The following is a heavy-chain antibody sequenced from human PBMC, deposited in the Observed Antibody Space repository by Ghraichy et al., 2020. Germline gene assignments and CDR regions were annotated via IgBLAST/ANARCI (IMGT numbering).Heavy chain of an antibody. V-gene: IGHV1-3*04. CDR2: INTGNGNT. Sequence: VKVSCRASGYTFTSYAMHWVLQAPGQRLEWMGWINTGNGNTKYSQKFQGRVTITRDTSASTAYMEVSSLRSEDTAVYYCARDESILVFWGQGTVVSVSS. CDR3: ARDESILVF. D-gene: IGHD3-3*02. CDR1: GYTFTSYA. J-gene: IGHJ4*02.